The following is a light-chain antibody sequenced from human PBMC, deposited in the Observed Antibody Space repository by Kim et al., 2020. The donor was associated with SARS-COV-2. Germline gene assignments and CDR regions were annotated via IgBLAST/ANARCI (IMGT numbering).Light chain of an antibody. CDR2: QNT. CDR3: QALVSSTRV. Sequence: SYELTQPPSVSVSPGPTASITCSGDKLGDKYANWYQQRPAQSPVLVIYQNTNRPSGIPERFSGSNSGNKATLTISETQAMDEADYYCQALVSSTRVLGTG. J-gene: IGLJ1*01. CDR1: KLGDKY. V-gene: IGLV3-1*01.